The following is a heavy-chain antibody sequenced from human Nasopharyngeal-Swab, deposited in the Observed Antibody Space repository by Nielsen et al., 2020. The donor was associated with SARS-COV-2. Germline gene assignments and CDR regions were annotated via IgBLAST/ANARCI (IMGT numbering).Heavy chain of an antibody. Sequence: GESLKISCAASGFTFSSYSMNWVRQAPGKGPEWVSSISSSSSYIYYTDSLKGRFTISRDNARNSLYLQMNSLRAEDTAVYYCARERVGATSLTRVGFDYWGQGILVTVSS. CDR3: ARERVGATSLTRVGFDY. CDR2: ISSSSSYI. CDR1: GFTFSSYS. J-gene: IGHJ4*02. V-gene: IGHV3-21*01. D-gene: IGHD1-26*01.